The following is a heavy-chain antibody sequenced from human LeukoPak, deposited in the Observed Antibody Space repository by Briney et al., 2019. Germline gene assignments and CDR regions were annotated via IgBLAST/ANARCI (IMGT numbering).Heavy chain of an antibody. CDR3: AKQYCSGGSCYSGDYFDY. Sequence: GGSLRLSCAASGYTFSSYAMHWVRQAPGKGLEWVAVISYDGSNKYYADSVKGRFTISRDNSKNTLYLQMNSLRAEDTAVYYCAKQYCSGGSCYSGDYFDYWGQGTLVIVSS. CDR1: GYTFSSYA. J-gene: IGHJ4*02. D-gene: IGHD2-15*01. V-gene: IGHV3-30*04. CDR2: ISYDGSNK.